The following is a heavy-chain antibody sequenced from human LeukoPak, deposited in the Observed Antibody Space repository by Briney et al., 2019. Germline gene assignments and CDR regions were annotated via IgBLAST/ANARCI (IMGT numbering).Heavy chain of an antibody. Sequence: GESPKISCKGSGYRFTRYWISRVRQMPGKGLEWMGRIDPSDSYTNYSPSFQGHVTISADKSISTAYLQWSSLKASDTAMYYCARLVSVAGTTDVGYWGQGTLVTVSS. J-gene: IGHJ4*02. CDR2: IDPSDSYT. CDR1: GYRFTRYW. CDR3: ARLVSVAGTTDVGY. V-gene: IGHV5-10-1*01. D-gene: IGHD6-19*01.